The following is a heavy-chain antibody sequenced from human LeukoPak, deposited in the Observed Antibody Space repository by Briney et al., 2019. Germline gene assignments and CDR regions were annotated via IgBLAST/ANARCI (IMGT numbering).Heavy chain of an antibody. Sequence: PGGSLRLSCAAPGFTFSNHGMHWVRQAPGKGLEWVAVISVDGSIKYYADSVKGRITNGRDNSENTVSLQKNSLRAEDTAVYYCAKDRYYESSGFYYGLDYCGQGALLADSS. D-gene: IGHD3-22*01. CDR1: GFTFSNHG. V-gene: IGHV3-30*18. J-gene: IGHJ4*02. CDR3: AKDRYYESSGFYYGLDY. CDR2: ISVDGSIK.